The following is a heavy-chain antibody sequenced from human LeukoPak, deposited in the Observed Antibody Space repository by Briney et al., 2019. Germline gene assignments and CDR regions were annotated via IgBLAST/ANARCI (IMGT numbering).Heavy chain of an antibody. CDR1: GYTLSGHY. Sequence: ASVRVSCKASGYTLSGHYMHWVRQAPGQRLEWMGWIYPNSGGTNYAQKFQGRVTMTRDTSISTAYMELRRLKSDDTAMYYCARVVGFGDYPFDYWGQGTLVTVSS. CDR3: ARVVGFGDYPFDY. CDR2: IYPNSGGT. D-gene: IGHD4-17*01. J-gene: IGHJ4*02. V-gene: IGHV1-2*02.